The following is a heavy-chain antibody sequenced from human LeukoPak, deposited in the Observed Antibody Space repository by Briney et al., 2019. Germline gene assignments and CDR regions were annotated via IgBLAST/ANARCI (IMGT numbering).Heavy chain of an antibody. V-gene: IGHV3-66*01. CDR1: GFTVTANY. D-gene: IGHD1-1*01. CDR2: IYSGDYT. CDR3: ARERAGTSAFDI. J-gene: IGHJ3*02. Sequence: GGSLGLSCAASGFTVTANYMTWVRQAPGKGLDWVSVIYSGDYTYYAESVKGRFAISRDNSTNTLYLQMNNLRAEDTAVYYCARERAGTSAFDIWGQGTMVTVSS.